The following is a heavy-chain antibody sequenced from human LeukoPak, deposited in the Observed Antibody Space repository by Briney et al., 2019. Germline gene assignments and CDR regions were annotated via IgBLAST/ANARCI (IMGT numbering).Heavy chain of an antibody. CDR2: INHSGST. Sequence: PSETLSLTCAVYGGSFSGYYWSWIRQPPGKGLEWIGEINHSGSTNYNPSLKSRVTISVDTSKNQFSLKLSSVTAADTAVYYCASGYSYIFDYWGQGTLVTVSS. J-gene: IGHJ4*02. D-gene: IGHD5-18*01. V-gene: IGHV4-34*01. CDR1: GGSFSGYY. CDR3: ASGYSYIFDY.